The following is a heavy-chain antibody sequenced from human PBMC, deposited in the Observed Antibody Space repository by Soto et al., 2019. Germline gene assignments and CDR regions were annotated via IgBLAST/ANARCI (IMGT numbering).Heavy chain of an antibody. CDR1: GFTFSSYS. CDR2: ISSSSSYI. D-gene: IGHD4-4*01. J-gene: IGHJ4*02. V-gene: IGHV3-21*01. Sequence: EVQLVESGGGLVKPGGSLRLSCAASGFTFSSYSMNWVRQAPGKGLEWVSAISSSSSYIYYADSVKGRFTISRDNAKNSLYLQMNSLRAEDTALYYCARVPYSNPDYWCQGTLVTVSS. CDR3: ARVPYSNPDY.